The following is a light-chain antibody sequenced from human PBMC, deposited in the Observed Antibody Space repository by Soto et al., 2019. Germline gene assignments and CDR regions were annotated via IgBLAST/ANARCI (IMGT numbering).Light chain of an antibody. CDR1: SSNIGRNY. CDR3: ATWDDDVSGVV. CDR2: SHN. V-gene: IGLV1-47*02. J-gene: IGLJ2*01. Sequence: QPVLPQTTSVSGTPGQTVTISCSGSSSNIGRNYVYWYQQLPGAAPKLLMYSHNIRPSGVPDRFSASTSGTSASLVISGLRSEDEADYHCATWDDDVSGVVFGGGTKLTVL.